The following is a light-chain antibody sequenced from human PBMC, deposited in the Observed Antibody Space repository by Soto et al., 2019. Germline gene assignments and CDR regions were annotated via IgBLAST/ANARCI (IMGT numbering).Light chain of an antibody. CDR2: RNN. V-gene: IGLV1-47*01. J-gene: IGLJ1*01. CDR1: SSNIGSNY. CDR3: AAWDDSLNGRV. Sequence: QSVLTQPPSASGTPGQRVTISCSGSSSNIGSNYVYWYQQLPGTAPKLLIYRNNQRPSGVPDRFSGSKSGTSASLAISGLQSDDEADYYCAAWDDSLNGRVFGSGTKVTVL.